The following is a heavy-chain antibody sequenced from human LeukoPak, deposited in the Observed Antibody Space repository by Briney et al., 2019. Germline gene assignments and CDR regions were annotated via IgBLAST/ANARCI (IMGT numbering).Heavy chain of an antibody. D-gene: IGHD3-22*01. CDR1: GFTVSSDH. Sequence: PGGSLRLSCAASGFTVSSDHMNWVRPAPGKGLEWVSAIYSGGSTYYADSVKGRFTISRHDSQNTLYLQMNSLRADDTAVYYCVYFDAIMATGDYWGQGTLVTVSS. J-gene: IGHJ4*02. CDR3: VYFDAIMATGDY. CDR2: IYSGGST. V-gene: IGHV3-53*04.